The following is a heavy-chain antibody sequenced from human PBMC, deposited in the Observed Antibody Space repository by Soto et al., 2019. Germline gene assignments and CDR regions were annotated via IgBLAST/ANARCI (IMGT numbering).Heavy chain of an antibody. V-gene: IGHV1-18*04. CDR3: ASPNYYDSSGRGAFDI. J-gene: IGHJ3*02. Sequence: ASVKVSCRASGYTFTSYGISWVRQAPGQGLEWMGWISAYNGNTNYAQKLQGRVTMTTDTSTSTAYMELRSLRSDDTAVYYCASPNYYDSSGRGAFDIWGQGTMVTVSS. D-gene: IGHD3-22*01. CDR2: ISAYNGNT. CDR1: GYTFTSYG.